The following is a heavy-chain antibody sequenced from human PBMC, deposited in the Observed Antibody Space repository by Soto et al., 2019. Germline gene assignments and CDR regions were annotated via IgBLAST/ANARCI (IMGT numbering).Heavy chain of an antibody. CDR1: GFTFSSYS. Sequence: PEGSLRLSCAASGFTFSSYSKNWVRQAPEKRLEWVSSISSSSSYIYYADSVKGRFTISRDNAQNSLYLQMNSLRAEDTAVYYCASGQGSSYMWGQGTCVTVSS. CDR3: ASGQGSSYM. V-gene: IGHV3-21*01. D-gene: IGHD2-15*01. CDR2: ISSSSSYI. J-gene: IGHJ4*03.